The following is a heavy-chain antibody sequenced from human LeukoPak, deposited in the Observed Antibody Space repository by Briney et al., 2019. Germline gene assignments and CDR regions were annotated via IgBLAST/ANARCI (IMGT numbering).Heavy chain of an antibody. J-gene: IGHJ6*03. Sequence: SETLSLTCTVSGGSISSYHWSWIRQPPGKGLEWIGYIYYSGSTNYNPSLKSRVTISVDTSKNQFSLKLSSVTAADTAVYYCARDWRGYYDSSGYYSPSYYYYMDVWGKGTTVTISS. V-gene: IGHV4-59*01. CDR1: GGSISSYH. D-gene: IGHD3-22*01. CDR3: ARDWRGYYDSSGYYSPSYYYYMDV. CDR2: IYYSGST.